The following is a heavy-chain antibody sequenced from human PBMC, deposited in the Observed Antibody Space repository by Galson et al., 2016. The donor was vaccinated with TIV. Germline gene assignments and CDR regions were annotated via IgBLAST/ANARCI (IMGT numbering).Heavy chain of an antibody. Sequence: PALVKPTQTLTLTCTFSGFSLSTSGVCVNWIRQPPGKALEWLARIDWDDDKSYTSSLKTRLTISKYTSKNQVVLRMTNMDPVDTATYYCARISGYYDHSGHFIPRSFDYWGQGTPVTVSS. CDR2: IDWDDDK. J-gene: IGHJ4*02. CDR1: GFSLSTSGVC. V-gene: IGHV2-70*11. D-gene: IGHD3-22*01. CDR3: ARISGYYDHSGHFIPRSFDY.